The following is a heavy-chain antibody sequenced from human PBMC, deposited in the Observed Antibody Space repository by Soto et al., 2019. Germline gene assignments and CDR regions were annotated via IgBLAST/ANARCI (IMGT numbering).Heavy chain of an antibody. D-gene: IGHD5-18*01. CDR3: ARDHPHSYGVYYFDY. CDR2: IYYSGST. CDR1: GGSISSYY. J-gene: IGHJ4*02. Sequence: SETLSLPYTVSGGSISSYYWSWIRQPPGKGLEWIGYIYYSGSTNYNPSLKSRVTISVDTSKNQFSLKLSSVTAADTAVYYCARDHPHSYGVYYFDYWGQGTPVTVSS. V-gene: IGHV4-59*01.